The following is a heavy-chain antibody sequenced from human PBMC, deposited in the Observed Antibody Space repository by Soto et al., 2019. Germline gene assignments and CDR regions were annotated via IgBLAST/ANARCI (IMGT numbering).Heavy chain of an antibody. J-gene: IGHJ6*03. CDR2: IKQDGSEK. Sequence: EVQLVESGGGLVQPGGSLRLSCAASGFTFSSYWMSWVRQAPGKGLEWVANIKQDGSEKYYVDSVKGRFTISRDNAKNSLYLQMKGLRAEDTAVYYCARDGARERGWAVVVPAAIPYYYYMDVWGKGTTVTVSS. CDR3: ARDGARERGWAVVVPAAIPYYYYMDV. D-gene: IGHD2-2*01. V-gene: IGHV3-7*01. CDR1: GFTFSSYW.